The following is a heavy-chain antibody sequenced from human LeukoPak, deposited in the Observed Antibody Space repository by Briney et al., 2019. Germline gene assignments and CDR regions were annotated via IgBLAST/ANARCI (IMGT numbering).Heavy chain of an antibody. CDR1: GYTLTELS. V-gene: IGHV1-24*01. Sequence: ASVKVSCKVSGYTLTELSMHWVRQAPGKGLEWMGGFDPEDGETIYAQKFQGRVTMTRDTSISTAYMELSRLRSDDTAVYYCARAPPRVSGQDYWGQGTLVTVSS. J-gene: IGHJ4*02. CDR2: FDPEDGET. D-gene: IGHD6-6*01. CDR3: ARAPPRVSGQDY.